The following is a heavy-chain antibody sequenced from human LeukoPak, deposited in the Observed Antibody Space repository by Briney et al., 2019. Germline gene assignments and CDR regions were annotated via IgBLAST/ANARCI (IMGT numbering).Heavy chain of an antibody. V-gene: IGHV4-34*01. D-gene: IGHD1-7*01. J-gene: IGHJ4*02. CDR1: GGSFSGYY. CDR3: ARGSRITGTTPSDY. CDR2: INHSGST. Sequence: PSETLSLTCAVYGGSFSGYYWSWIRQPPGKGLEWIGEINHSGSTNYNPSLKSRVTISVDTSKNQFSLKLSSVTAADTAVYYCARGSRITGTTPSDYWGQGTLVTVSS.